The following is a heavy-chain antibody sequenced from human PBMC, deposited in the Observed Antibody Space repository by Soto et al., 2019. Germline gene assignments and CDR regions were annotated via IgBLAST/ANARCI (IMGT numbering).Heavy chain of an antibody. V-gene: IGHV1-8*01. CDR1: GYNFPSSN. CDR2: MNAANGNP. Sequence: QGRLVQSGAELRRPGASVKISCRASGYNFPSSNVNWGRQASGQGPEWSGWMNAANGNPAFARDFQGRVTMTRDLSTDTAYLELGGLSSGDTAMYYCARAVGIGVTGLDLWGPGTFVTVS. CDR3: ARAVGIGVTGLDL. D-gene: IGHD2-21*02. J-gene: IGHJ5*02.